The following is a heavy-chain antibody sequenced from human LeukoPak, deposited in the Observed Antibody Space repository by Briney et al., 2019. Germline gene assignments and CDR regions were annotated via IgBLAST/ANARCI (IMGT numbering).Heavy chain of an antibody. D-gene: IGHD5-24*01. Sequence: ASVKVSCKASGYTFTKSYIHWVRQAPGQRLEWMGLINPGGDNTDYAQNFQGRLTMTSDTSARTVYMGLSSLRSDDTAVYYCARIRDGYNDAYDIWGQGTLVTVPS. J-gene: IGHJ3*02. CDR1: GYTFTKSY. CDR3: ARIRDGYNDAYDI. V-gene: IGHV1-46*01. CDR2: INPGGDNT.